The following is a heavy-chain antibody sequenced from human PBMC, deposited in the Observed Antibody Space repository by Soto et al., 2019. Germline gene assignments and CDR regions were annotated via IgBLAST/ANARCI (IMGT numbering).Heavy chain of an antibody. CDR1: GFTVSSNY. J-gene: IGHJ6*02. D-gene: IGHD6-19*01. V-gene: IGHV3-53*01. CDR3: ARGVLWGSGEGMDV. Sequence: EVQVVESGGGLIQPGGSLRLSCVASGFTVSSNYMNWVRQAPGKGLERVSTMYSGGTPYYADSVKGRFTNSRDNSKNTLYLQMNDLRAEDTAVYYCARGVLWGSGEGMDVWGQGTTVTVSS. CDR2: MYSGGTP.